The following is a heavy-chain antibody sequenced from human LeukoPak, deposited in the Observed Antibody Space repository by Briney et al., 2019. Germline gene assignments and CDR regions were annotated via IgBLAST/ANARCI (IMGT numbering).Heavy chain of an antibody. CDR1: GFTFSSYW. CDR3: ASGSGSYRTPYYYMDV. V-gene: IGHV3-53*01. D-gene: IGHD3-10*01. J-gene: IGHJ6*03. CDR2: IYSGGST. Sequence: GGSLRLPCAASGFTFSSYWMSWVRQAPGKGLEWVSVIYSGGSTYYADSVKGRFTISRDNSENTLYLQMNSLRGEDTAMYYCASGSGSYRTPYYYMDVWGTGTTVTVSS.